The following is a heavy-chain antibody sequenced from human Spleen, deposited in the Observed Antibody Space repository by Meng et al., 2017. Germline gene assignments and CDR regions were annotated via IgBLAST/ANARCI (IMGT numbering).Heavy chain of an antibody. CDR3: VRAGGYVSTYYFDY. D-gene: IGHD5-12*01. CDR2: MNPNSGNT. J-gene: IGHJ4*02. Sequence: ASVKVSCKASGYTFTSYDINWVRQATGQGLEWMGWMNPNSGNTGYAQKFQGRVTMTRSTSISTAYMELTGLRSEDTAVYYCVRAGGYVSTYYFDYWGQGTLVTVSS. CDR1: GYTFTSYD. V-gene: IGHV1-8*01.